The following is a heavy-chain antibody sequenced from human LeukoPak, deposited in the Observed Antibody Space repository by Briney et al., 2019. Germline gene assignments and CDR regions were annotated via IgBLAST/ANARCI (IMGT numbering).Heavy chain of an antibody. D-gene: IGHD1-14*01. CDR2: INLYNGAT. Sequence: ASVKVSYKPTGYSFTAYYIFWMRQAPGQGLECMGWINLYNGATKYAQRFQSRVTMTRDTSISTAYMELSRLRSDGTATYYCASWAGGNEPVASFDYWGQGTLVTVSS. CDR1: GYSFTAYY. J-gene: IGHJ4*02. V-gene: IGHV1-2*02. CDR3: ASWAGGNEPVASFDY.